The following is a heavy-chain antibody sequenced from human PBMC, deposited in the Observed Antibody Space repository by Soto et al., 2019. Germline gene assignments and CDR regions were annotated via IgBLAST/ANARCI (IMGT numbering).Heavy chain of an antibody. CDR2: ISSTGRTI. Sequence: GGSLRLSCGASGFTFSNYYMSWIRQAPGKGLEWVSYISSTGRTIYYADSVKGRFTVSRDNAQNSLSLKLDSLRVEDTAVYYCARSYSSGWEFDYWGQGTQVTVSS. V-gene: IGHV3-11*01. J-gene: IGHJ4*02. D-gene: IGHD6-19*01. CDR3: ARSYSSGWEFDY. CDR1: GFTFSNYY.